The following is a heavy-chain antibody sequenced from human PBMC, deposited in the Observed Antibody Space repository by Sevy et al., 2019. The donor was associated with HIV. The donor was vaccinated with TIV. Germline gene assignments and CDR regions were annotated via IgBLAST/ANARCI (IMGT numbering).Heavy chain of an antibody. CDR2: IYYRGSP. J-gene: IGHJ4*02. CDR1: GGSISSYY. CDR3: ARGLKIGGGFDY. Sequence: SETLSLTCTVSGGSISSYYWNWIRQSPGKGLEWIGDIYYRGSPTYNPSLRSRVTMSVDMSRKQFSLRLASVTAADTAMFYCARGLKIGGGFDYWGQGILVTVSS. V-gene: IGHV4-59*01. D-gene: IGHD2-15*01.